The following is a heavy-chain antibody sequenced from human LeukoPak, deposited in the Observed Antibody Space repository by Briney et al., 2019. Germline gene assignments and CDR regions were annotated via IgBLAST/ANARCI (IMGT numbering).Heavy chain of an antibody. CDR3: VGVSYTSSWYFDY. J-gene: IGHJ4*02. V-gene: IGHV3-23*01. CDR1: GFTSSSYA. Sequence: PGGSLRLSCAASGFTSSSYAMSWVRQAPGKGLEWVSGISGSGSSTYYADSVKGRFTISRDNAKNTLYLQMNSLRAEDTAVYYCVGVSYTSSWYFDYWGQGTLVTVSS. CDR2: ISGSGSST. D-gene: IGHD6-13*01.